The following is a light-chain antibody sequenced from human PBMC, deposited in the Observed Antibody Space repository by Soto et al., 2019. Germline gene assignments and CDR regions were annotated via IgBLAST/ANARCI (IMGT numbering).Light chain of an antibody. CDR2: DTT. J-gene: IGKJ5*01. V-gene: IGKV3-11*01. CDR1: QSDSQSVRTY. Sequence: EIVLTQSPATLSLSPGERATLSCRASQSDSQSVRTYLAWYQQKPGQAPRLLIYDTTSRASGIPARFSGSGSGTDFTLTISSLEPEDFAVYYCQQRSNWPPIIFGQGTRLEI. CDR3: QQRSNWPPII.